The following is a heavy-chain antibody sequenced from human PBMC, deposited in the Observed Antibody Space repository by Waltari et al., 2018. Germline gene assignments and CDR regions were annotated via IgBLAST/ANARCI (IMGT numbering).Heavy chain of an antibody. J-gene: IGHJ6*02. CDR3: ARDYCDRTNCHGMDV. D-gene: IGHD2-2*01. CDR1: EFTFSSYA. V-gene: IGHV3-30*04. Sequence: QVQLVESGGGVVLPGRSLRLSCEASEFTFSSYAMHWVRQAPGKGPEGVAVSSYNSRNIYYVDSVKGRFTISRDNSKKTLYLQMNSLRAEDTAVYYCARDYCDRTNCHGMDVWGQGTTVTVSS. CDR2: SSYNSRNI.